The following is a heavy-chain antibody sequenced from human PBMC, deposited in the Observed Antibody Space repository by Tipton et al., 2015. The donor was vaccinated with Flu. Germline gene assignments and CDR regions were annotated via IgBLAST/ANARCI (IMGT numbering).Heavy chain of an antibody. Sequence: QLVQSGAEEKKPGESLKISCKGSGYSFTSYWIGWVRQMPGKGLEWMGIIYPGDSDTRYSPTFQGQVTISADKSISTAYLQWSSLKGSVRSRYYCAGLCGSLLCSTADSYGMDVWGHGSPVSVSS. CDR2: IYPGDSDT. CDR3: AGLCGSLLCSTADSYGMDV. J-gene: IGHJ6*02. D-gene: IGHD3-16*01. V-gene: IGHV5-51*01. CDR1: GYSFTSYW.